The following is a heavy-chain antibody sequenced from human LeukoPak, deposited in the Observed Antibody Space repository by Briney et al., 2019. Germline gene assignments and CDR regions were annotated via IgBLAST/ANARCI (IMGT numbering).Heavy chain of an antibody. CDR1: GYTFTGYY. V-gene: IGHV1-2*02. J-gene: IGHJ4*02. D-gene: IGHD6-6*01. CDR2: INPNSGGT. CDR3: ARSSAELIAARD. Sequence: GASVKVCCKASGYTFTGYYMHWVRQAPGQGPEWMGWINPNSGGTNYAQKFQGRVTMTRDTSISTAYMELSRLRSDDTAVYYCARSSAELIAARDWGQGTLVTVSS.